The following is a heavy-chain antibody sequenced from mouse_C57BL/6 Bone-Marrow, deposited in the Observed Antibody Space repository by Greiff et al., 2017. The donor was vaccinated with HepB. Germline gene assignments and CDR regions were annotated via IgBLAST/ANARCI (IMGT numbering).Heavy chain of an antibody. J-gene: IGHJ2*01. V-gene: IGHV5-17*01. Sequence: EVKVVESGGGLVKPGGSLKLSCAASGFTFSDYGMHWVRQAPEKGLEWVAYISSGSSTIYYADTVKGRFTISRDNSKNTLFLQMTSLRSEDTAMYYCARTGGNPGYLDYWGQGTTLTVSS. CDR2: ISSGSSTI. D-gene: IGHD2-1*01. CDR1: GFTFSDYG. CDR3: ARTGGNPGYLDY.